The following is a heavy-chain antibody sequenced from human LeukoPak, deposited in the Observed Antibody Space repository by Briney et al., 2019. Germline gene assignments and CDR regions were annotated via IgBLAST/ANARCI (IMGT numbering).Heavy chain of an antibody. CDR3: ARDPDDFWSGYGYFDY. D-gene: IGHD3-3*01. CDR1: GFTFSSYS. J-gene: IGHJ4*02. V-gene: IGHV3-21*01. CDR2: ISSSSSYI. Sequence: GGSLRLSCAASGFTFSSYSMNWVRQAPGKGLEWVSSISSSSSYIYYADSVKGRFTISRDNAKNSLYLQMNSLRAEDTAVYYCARDPDDFWSGYGYFDYWGQGTLVTVSS.